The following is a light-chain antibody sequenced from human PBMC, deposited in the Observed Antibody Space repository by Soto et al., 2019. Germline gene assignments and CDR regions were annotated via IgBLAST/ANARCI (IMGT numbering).Light chain of an antibody. CDR2: EGS. J-gene: IGLJ1*01. Sequence: QSALTQPASVSGSPGQSITISCTGTSGDVGSYNLVSWYQQHPGKAPKLMIFEGSKRPSGVSNRFSASKSGTTASLTISGLQAEDEADYYCCSYAGSTTFYVLGDGTKVTVL. CDR3: CSYAGSTTFYV. CDR1: SGDVGSYNL. V-gene: IGLV2-23*01.